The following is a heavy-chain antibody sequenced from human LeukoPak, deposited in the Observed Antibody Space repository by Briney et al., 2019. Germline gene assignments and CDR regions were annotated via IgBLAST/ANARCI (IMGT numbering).Heavy chain of an antibody. CDR3: ARVHGSGLDY. Sequence: SETLSLTCAVYGGSFSGYYWSWIRQPPGKGLEWIGEINHSGSTNYNPSLKSRVTISVDTSKNQFSLKLSSVTAADTAVYYCARVHGSGLDYWGQGTLVTVSS. J-gene: IGHJ4*02. CDR2: INHSGST. D-gene: IGHD3-10*01. V-gene: IGHV4-34*01. CDR1: GGSFSGYY.